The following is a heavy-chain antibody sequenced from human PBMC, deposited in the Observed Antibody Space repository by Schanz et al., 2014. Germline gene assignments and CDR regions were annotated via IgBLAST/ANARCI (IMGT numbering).Heavy chain of an antibody. CDR2: ITAYNGDT. D-gene: IGHD5-12*01. J-gene: IGHJ5*02. Sequence: VQLEQSGAEVKKPGSSVKVSCKASGGTFSSFGINWVRQAPGQGLEWMGWITAYNGDTNYALKVQGRVTMTTDTSTGTAYMELRSLRSDDTAVYYCARGPLGTSPWGQGTLVTVSS. V-gene: IGHV1-18*01. CDR1: GGTFSSFG. CDR3: ARGPLGTSP.